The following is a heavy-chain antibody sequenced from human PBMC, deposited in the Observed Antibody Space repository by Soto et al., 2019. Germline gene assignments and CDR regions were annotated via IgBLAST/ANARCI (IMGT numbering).Heavy chain of an antibody. V-gene: IGHV4-39*01. J-gene: IGHJ4*02. D-gene: IGHD3-16*01. CDR1: GGSISSSSYY. CDR3: ARHRDLWGPVDY. Sequence: SETLSLTCTVSGGSISSSSYYWGWIRQPPGKGLEWIGSIYYSGSTYYNPSLKSRVTISIDTSKNQFSLKLSSVTAADTAVYYCARHRDLWGPVDYWGQGTLVTVSS. CDR2: IYYSGST.